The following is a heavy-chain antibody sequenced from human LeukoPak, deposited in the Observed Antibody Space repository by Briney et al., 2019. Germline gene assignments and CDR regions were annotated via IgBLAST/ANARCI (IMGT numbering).Heavy chain of an antibody. CDR2: ISASGGST. Sequence: GGSLRLSCAASGFTFSNAWMSWVRQAPGKGLEWVSTISASGGSTYYADSVKGRFTISRDNAKNSLYLQMNSLRAEDTAVYYCAKDRHMVRGVTAFDYWGQGTLVTVSS. D-gene: IGHD3-10*01. CDR3: AKDRHMVRGVTAFDY. J-gene: IGHJ4*02. CDR1: GFTFSNAW. V-gene: IGHV3-21*01.